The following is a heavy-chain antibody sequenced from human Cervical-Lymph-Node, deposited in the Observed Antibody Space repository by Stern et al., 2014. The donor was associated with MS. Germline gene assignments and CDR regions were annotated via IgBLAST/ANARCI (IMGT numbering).Heavy chain of an antibody. V-gene: IGHV2-70*04. D-gene: IGHD1-1*01. J-gene: IGHJ5*02. CDR2: IDWDNTE. CDR1: GFSLSTSGMR. CDR3: ARSYNWSPFDP. Sequence: QVNLRESGPALVKPTQTLTLTCTFSGFSLSTSGMRVSWIRQPPGKDLEWLARIDWDNTEFYSPSLKTRLTISKDTSRNQVVLVMTNMDPTDTATYFCARSYNWSPFDPWGQGTLVTVSS.